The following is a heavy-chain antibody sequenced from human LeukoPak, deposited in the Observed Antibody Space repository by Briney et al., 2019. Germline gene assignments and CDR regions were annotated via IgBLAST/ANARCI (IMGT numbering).Heavy chain of an antibody. CDR1: GFTFSSYS. CDR3: ARDLGSDRTTVTYYFDY. V-gene: IGHV3-21*01. D-gene: IGHD4-17*01. J-gene: IGHJ4*02. Sequence: KPGGSLTLSCAASGFTFSSYSMNWVRQAPGKGLEWVSSISISSSYIYYADSVKGRFTISRDHATNSLYMKMNRLRAEETAVYYCARDLGSDRTTVTYYFDYWGQGTLVTVSS. CDR2: ISISSSYI.